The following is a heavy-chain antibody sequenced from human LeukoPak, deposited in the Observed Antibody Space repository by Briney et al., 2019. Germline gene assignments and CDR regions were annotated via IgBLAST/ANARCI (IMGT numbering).Heavy chain of an antibody. D-gene: IGHD5-18*01. J-gene: IGHJ4*02. Sequence: GGSLRLSCAASGFTFSSYSMNWVRQAPGKGLEWVSSISSSSSYIYYADSVKGRFTISRDNAKNSLYLQMNSLRAEDTAVYYCARVEDTAMVTCSACPPALWGQGTLVTVSS. CDR3: ARVEDTAMVTCSACPPAL. CDR2: ISSSSSYI. V-gene: IGHV3-21*01. CDR1: GFTFSSYS.